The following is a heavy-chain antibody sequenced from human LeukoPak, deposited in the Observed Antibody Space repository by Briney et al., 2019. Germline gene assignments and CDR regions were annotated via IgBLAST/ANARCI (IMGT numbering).Heavy chain of an antibody. CDR2: ISGSGHTI. V-gene: IGHV3-48*03. D-gene: IGHD5-24*01. J-gene: IGHJ2*01. CDR3: ARAVRDGYNSWHFDV. Sequence: PGGSLRLSCAASGFILSSDEMNWVRQAPGKGLEWVSYISGSGHTIYYADSVKGRFTISRDNAKNSLHLQMNSLRAEDTAVYYCARAVRDGYNSWHFDVWGRGTLVTVSS. CDR1: GFILSSDE.